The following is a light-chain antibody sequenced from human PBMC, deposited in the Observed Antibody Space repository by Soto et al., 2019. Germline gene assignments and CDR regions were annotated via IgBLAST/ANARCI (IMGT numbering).Light chain of an antibody. CDR1: QIISSW. Sequence: DIQMTHSPSTLSASVGYRVTITLRAIQIISSWLACYQQKPGKATKLLIYKASSLESGVPSRFSGSGYGKEFTLTISSLQPDDFATYSCQQYNGTFGQGTQVEIK. CDR3: QQYNGT. CDR2: KAS. V-gene: IGKV1-5*03. J-gene: IGKJ1*01.